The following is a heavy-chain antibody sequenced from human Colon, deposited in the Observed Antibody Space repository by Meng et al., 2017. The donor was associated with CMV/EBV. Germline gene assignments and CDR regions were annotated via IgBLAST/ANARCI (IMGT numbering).Heavy chain of an antibody. J-gene: IGHJ4*02. Sequence: GESLKISCAASGFTLSNYAMNWVRQAPGKGLEWVSTISGSGGSRFYTDSVQGRFTISRDNSDNSLYLQMNSLRDDDTAVYYCAKEGKDSNYVYYFDHWGQGTLVTVSS. CDR2: ISGSGGSR. CDR3: AKEGKDSNYVYYFDH. D-gene: IGHD4-11*01. CDR1: GFTLSNYA. V-gene: IGHV3-23*01.